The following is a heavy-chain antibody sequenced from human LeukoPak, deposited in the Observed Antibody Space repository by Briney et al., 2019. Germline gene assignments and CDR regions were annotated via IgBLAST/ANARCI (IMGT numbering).Heavy chain of an antibody. J-gene: IGHJ3*02. D-gene: IGHD6-19*01. Sequence: SETLSLTFTVSGYSISSGYYWGWIRQPPGKGLEWIGSIYHSGSTYYNPSLKSRVTISVDTSKNQFSLKLSSVTAADTAVYYCAREGWQRLVRDAFDIWGQGTMVTVSS. CDR1: GYSISSGYY. CDR3: AREGWQRLVRDAFDI. CDR2: IYHSGST. V-gene: IGHV4-38-2*02.